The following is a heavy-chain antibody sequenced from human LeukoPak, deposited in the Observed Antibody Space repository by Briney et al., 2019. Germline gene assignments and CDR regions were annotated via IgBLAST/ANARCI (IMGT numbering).Heavy chain of an antibody. CDR3: ARTFVSGDGYKVGYFDY. CDR2: INWNGGRT. CDR1: GFMFDDYG. J-gene: IGHJ4*02. V-gene: IGHV3-20*04. Sequence: PPGGSLRLSCAASGFMFDDYGMSWVRQAPGKGLEWVSGINWNGGRTGYADSVKGRFAISRDNAKNSLYLQMNSLRAEDTALYYCARTFVSGDGYKVGYFDYWGQGTLVTVSS. D-gene: IGHD5-24*01.